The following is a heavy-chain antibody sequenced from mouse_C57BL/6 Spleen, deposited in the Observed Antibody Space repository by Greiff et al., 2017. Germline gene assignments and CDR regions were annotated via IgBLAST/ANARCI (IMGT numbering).Heavy chain of an antibody. CDR2: FHPYNDDT. J-gene: IGHJ2*01. Sequence: LVESGAELVKPGASVKMSCKASGYTFTTYPIEWMKQNHGKSLEWIGNFHPYNDDTKYNEKFKGKATLTVEKSSSTVYLELSRLTSDDSAVYYCARLYYGSSDFDYWGQGTTLTVSS. CDR1: GYTFTTYP. V-gene: IGHV1-47*01. D-gene: IGHD1-1*01. CDR3: ARLYYGSSDFDY.